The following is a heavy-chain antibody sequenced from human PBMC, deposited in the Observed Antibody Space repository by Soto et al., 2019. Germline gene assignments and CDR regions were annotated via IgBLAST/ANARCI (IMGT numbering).Heavy chain of an antibody. Sequence: ASVKVSCKASGGTFSSYAISWVRQAPGQGLEWMGGIIPIFGTANYAQKFQGRVTITADESTSTAYMELSSLRSEDTAVYYCARGRVGATFLRYGRDVWGKGTTVTVPS. J-gene: IGHJ6*04. D-gene: IGHD5-12*01. CDR2: IIPIFGTA. CDR3: ARGRVGATFLRYGRDV. CDR1: GGTFSSYA. V-gene: IGHV1-69*13.